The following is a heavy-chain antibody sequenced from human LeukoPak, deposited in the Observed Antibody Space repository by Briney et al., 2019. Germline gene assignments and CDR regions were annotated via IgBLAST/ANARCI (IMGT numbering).Heavy chain of an antibody. CDR2: INPNSGGT. V-gene: IGHV1-2*02. CDR1: GCTFTGYY. CDR3: ATYANYGFFDY. Sequence: GASVKVSCKASGCTFTGYYMHWVRQAPGHGLEWMGWINPNSGGTNYAQKFQGRVTMTRDTSISTAYMELSRLRSDDTAVYYCATYANYGFFDYWGQGTLVTVSS. J-gene: IGHJ4*02. D-gene: IGHD3-10*01.